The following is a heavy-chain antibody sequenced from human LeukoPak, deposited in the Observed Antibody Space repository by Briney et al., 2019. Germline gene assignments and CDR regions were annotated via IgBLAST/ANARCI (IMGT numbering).Heavy chain of an antibody. J-gene: IGHJ4*02. Sequence: GGSLRPSCAGSGFTFSSYEMNWVRQAPGKGLEWVSFISSSGSTVYYADSVKGRFTISRDNAKNSLYLKMNSLRVEDTAVYYCAAALAIAVGGTTPGDYWGQGTLVTVSS. CDR3: AAALAIAVGGTTPGDY. CDR2: ISSSGSTV. CDR1: GFTFSSYE. D-gene: IGHD6-19*01. V-gene: IGHV3-48*03.